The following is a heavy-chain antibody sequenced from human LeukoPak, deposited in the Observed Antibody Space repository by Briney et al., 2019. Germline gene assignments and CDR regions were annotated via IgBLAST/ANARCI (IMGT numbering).Heavy chain of an antibody. D-gene: IGHD6-13*01. CDR3: AKGGRDSSSWYVDC. CDR2: ISYDGSNK. Sequence: GGSLRLSCAASGFTFSSYGMHWVRQAPGKGLEWVAVISYDGSNKYYADSVKGRFTISRDNSKNTLYLQMNSLRAEDTAVYYCAKGGRDSSSWYVDCWGQGTLVTVSS. V-gene: IGHV3-30*18. J-gene: IGHJ4*02. CDR1: GFTFSSYG.